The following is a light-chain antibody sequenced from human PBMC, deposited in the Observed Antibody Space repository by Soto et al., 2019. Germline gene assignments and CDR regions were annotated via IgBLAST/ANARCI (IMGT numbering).Light chain of an antibody. V-gene: IGKV1-5*03. CDR2: KAS. CDR3: QQYNIYWT. CDR1: QSISSW. J-gene: IGKJ1*01. Sequence: DIHMTQSPSTLSASVGDRVTITCRASQSISSWLAWYQQKPGKAPNLLIYKASSLQSGVPSRFSGSGSGTEFTLTISSLQPDDFATYYCQQYNIYWTFGQGTKVEIK.